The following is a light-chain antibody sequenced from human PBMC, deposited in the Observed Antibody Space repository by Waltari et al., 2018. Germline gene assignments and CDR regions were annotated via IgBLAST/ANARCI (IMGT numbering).Light chain of an antibody. CDR1: QDSSNH. J-gene: IGKJ2*01. Sequence: DVQMTQSPSSLSASVGDRVTITCQASQDSSNHVNWYQQKAGEAPKLLIYEASNLKTGVTSKFSGSWSATDFTCPISSLQHNDIATYYWQQYDNLPLYTFGQGTKLESK. CDR2: EAS. CDR3: QQYDNLPLYT. V-gene: IGKV1-33*01.